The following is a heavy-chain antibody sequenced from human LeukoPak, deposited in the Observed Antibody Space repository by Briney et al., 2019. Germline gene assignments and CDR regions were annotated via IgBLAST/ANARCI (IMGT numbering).Heavy chain of an antibody. Sequence: GGSLRLSCAASGFTFSSYWMHWVRQTPVKGLVWVSRIDTDGSNRNYADSVKGRFTISRDNAKNTLYLEMNSLRAEDTAVYYCARIYSNFVSLGFWGQGTLVTVSS. CDR1: GFTFSSYW. V-gene: IGHV3-74*01. CDR2: IDTDGSNR. CDR3: ARIYSNFVSLGF. J-gene: IGHJ4*02. D-gene: IGHD4-4*01.